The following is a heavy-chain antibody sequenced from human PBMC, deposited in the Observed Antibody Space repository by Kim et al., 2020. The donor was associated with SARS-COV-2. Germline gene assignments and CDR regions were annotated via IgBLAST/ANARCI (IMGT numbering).Heavy chain of an antibody. V-gene: IGHV4-38-2*02. J-gene: IGHJ3*02. CDR3: ARDRGSYRKEDAFDI. D-gene: IGHD3-16*02. CDR1: GYSISSGYY. CDR2: IYHSGST. Sequence: SETLSLTCTVSGYSISSGYYWGWIRQPPGKGLEWIGSIYHSGSTYYNPSLKSRVTISVDTSKNQFSLKLSSVTAADTAVYYCARDRGSYRKEDAFDIRGQGTMVTVSS.